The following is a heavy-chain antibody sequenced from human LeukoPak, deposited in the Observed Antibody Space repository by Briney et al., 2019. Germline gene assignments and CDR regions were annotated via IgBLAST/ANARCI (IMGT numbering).Heavy chain of an antibody. CDR2: ISYDGSKK. D-gene: IGHD6-19*01. Sequence: GGSLRLSCAVSGFTFSNYDMHWVRQAPGKGLEWVAAISYDGSKKYYADSVKGRFTISRDNSKNTLYVQMNSLRVEDTAVYYCARDLSGWYTFDYWGQGTLVTVSS. J-gene: IGHJ4*02. CDR3: ARDLSGWYTFDY. V-gene: IGHV3-30*19. CDR1: GFTFSNYD.